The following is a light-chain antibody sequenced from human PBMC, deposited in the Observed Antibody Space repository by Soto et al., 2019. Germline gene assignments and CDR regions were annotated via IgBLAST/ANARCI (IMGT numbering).Light chain of an antibody. CDR3: QQYGTSPLT. CDR1: QYINTR. Sequence: EIVLTQSPATLSSFPGDRVTLSCRASQYINTRLAWYQHVPGQAPRLLIYDASNRATGIPDRFSGGGSGPDFPLTISSLEPDDSAVYYCQQYGTSPLTFGGGTKVDIK. J-gene: IGKJ4*01. CDR2: DAS. V-gene: IGKV3-20*01.